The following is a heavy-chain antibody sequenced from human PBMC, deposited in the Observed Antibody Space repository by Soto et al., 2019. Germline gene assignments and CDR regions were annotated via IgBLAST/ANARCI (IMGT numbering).Heavy chain of an antibody. J-gene: IGHJ4*02. CDR3: ARGDGDYYDGNGYLGRH. V-gene: IGHV3-74*01. CDR2: INSDGSRT. CDR1: GFTFSSYW. D-gene: IGHD3-22*01. Sequence: EVQLVESGGGIVQPGGSLRLSCAASGFTFSSYWMHWVRQAPGKGLVWVSRINSDGSRTSYADSAKGRFTISRDNAKNTVYLQMTSLRAEDTAVYYGARGDGDYYDGNGYLGRHWGQGTLVTVSS.